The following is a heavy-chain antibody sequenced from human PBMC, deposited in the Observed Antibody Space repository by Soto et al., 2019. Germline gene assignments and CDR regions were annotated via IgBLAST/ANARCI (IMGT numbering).Heavy chain of an antibody. J-gene: IGHJ4*02. V-gene: IGHV3-48*02. CDR3: AREGEIQLWLQSLDY. CDR2: ISSSSSTI. CDR1: GFTFSSYS. D-gene: IGHD5-18*01. Sequence: EVQLVESGGGLVQPGGSLRLSCAASGFTFSSYSMNWVRQAPGKGLEWVSYISSSSSTIYYADSVKGRFTISRDNAKNSLYLQMNSPRDEDTAVYYCAREGEIQLWLQSLDYWGQGTLVTVSS.